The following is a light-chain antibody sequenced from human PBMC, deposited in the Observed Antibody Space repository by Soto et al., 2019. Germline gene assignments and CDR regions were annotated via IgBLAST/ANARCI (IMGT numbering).Light chain of an antibody. CDR2: GVS. J-gene: IGLJ1*01. CDR3: ISYTGSSTSYV. CDR1: RSDIGSYNY. V-gene: IGLV2-14*01. Sequence: QSALTQPGSVSGSPGQSITISCSGTRSDIGSYNYVAWYQQFPGKTPKILIYGVSNRPSGVSSRFSGSKSGNTASLTISGLQAEDEADYYCISYTGSSTSYVFGSGTKVTVL.